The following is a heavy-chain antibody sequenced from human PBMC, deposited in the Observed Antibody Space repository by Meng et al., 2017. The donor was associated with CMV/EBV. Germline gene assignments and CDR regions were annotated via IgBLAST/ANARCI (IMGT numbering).Heavy chain of an antibody. Sequence: ESLKISCAVYGGSFSGYYWSWIRQPPGKGLEWIGEINHSGSTNYNPSLKSRVTISVDTSKNQFSLKLSSVTAADTAVYYCARGSVRSWANFDYWGQGTLVTVSS. J-gene: IGHJ4*02. CDR2: INHSGST. CDR3: ARGSVRSWANFDY. V-gene: IGHV4-34*01. D-gene: IGHD6-13*01. CDR1: GGSFSGYY.